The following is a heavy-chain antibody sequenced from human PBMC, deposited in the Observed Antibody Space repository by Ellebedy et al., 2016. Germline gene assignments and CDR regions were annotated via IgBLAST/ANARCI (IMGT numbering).Heavy chain of an antibody. V-gene: IGHV4-59*01. Sequence: SETLSLTXTVSGGSISSYYWSWIRQPPGKGLEWIGYIYYSGSTNYNPSLKSRVTISVDTSKNQFSLKLSSVTAADTAVYYCARYLTTVTNNWFDPWGQGTLVTVSS. CDR1: GGSISSYY. CDR2: IYYSGST. J-gene: IGHJ5*02. D-gene: IGHD4-17*01. CDR3: ARYLTTVTNNWFDP.